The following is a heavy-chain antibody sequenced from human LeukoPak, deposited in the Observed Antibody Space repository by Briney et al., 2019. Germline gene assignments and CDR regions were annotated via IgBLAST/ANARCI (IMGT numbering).Heavy chain of an antibody. Sequence: PSETLSLTCAVYGGSFSGYYWTWIRQPPGKGLEWIGEISHSGSTNYNPSLKSRVSILIDMSKNQFSLRLTSVSAADTAVYFCTRGRKIGRYNWNDVGPPGFDYWGQGTLVSVSS. CDR3: TRGRKIGRYNWNDVGPPGFDY. V-gene: IGHV4-34*01. D-gene: IGHD1-1*01. CDR2: ISHSGST. J-gene: IGHJ4*02. CDR1: GGSFSGYY.